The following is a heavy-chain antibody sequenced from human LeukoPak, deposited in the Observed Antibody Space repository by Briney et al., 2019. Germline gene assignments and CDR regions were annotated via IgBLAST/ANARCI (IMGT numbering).Heavy chain of an antibody. J-gene: IGHJ4*02. D-gene: IGHD6-19*01. Sequence: GGSLRLSCAASTLTFSSYWMSWVRQAPGEGLEFVANINQDGSVKNYVGSVKGRFTISRDNAKNSLYLQMNSLRADDTAVHYCARDPGSSSFDYWGQGTLVTVSS. CDR2: INQDGSVK. CDR1: TLTFSSYW. V-gene: IGHV3-7*01. CDR3: ARDPGSSSFDY.